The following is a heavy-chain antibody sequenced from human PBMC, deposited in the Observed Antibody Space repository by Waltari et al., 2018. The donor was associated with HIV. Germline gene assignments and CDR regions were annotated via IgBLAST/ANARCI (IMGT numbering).Heavy chain of an antibody. J-gene: IGHJ6*02. CDR2: INTSGSS. CDR3: ASRSPKGVIPRVDV. Sequence: QVQLQESGPGLVKPSETLSLNCTVSGGSISSYYWSWIRQPAGKGLDWIGRINTSGSSNYNPSLKSRVTMSVDTSRNQFSLRLSSVTAADTAVYYCASRSPKGVIPRVDVWGQGTTVTVSS. D-gene: IGHD2-21*01. CDR1: GGSISSYY. V-gene: IGHV4-4*07.